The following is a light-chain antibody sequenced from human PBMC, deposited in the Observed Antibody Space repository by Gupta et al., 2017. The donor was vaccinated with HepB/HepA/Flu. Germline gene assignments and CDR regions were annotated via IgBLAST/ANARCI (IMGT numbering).Light chain of an antibody. CDR1: QSISSY. CDR3: QQSYSTPFT. J-gene: IGKJ3*01. V-gene: IGKV1-39*01. Sequence: DIQMTQSPSSLSASVGDRVTITCRASQSISSYLNWYQQKPGKAPKLLIYAASSLPSGVPSRFSCSGSGTDFTLTISSLQPEDFATYYCQQSYSTPFTFGPGTKVDIK. CDR2: AAS.